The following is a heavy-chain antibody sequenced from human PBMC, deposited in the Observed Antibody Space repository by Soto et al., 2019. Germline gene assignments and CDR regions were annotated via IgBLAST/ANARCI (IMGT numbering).Heavy chain of an antibody. D-gene: IGHD3-10*01. CDR2: INAGNGNT. CDR1: GYIFTKYT. CDR3: AKDEFPWGDYYGSVN. Sequence: ASVKVSCKASGYIFTKYTMHWVRQAPGQRPEWMGWINAGNGNTKYSQKFQGRVTITRDTSASTAHMELSSLTSEDTAVYYRAKDEFPWGDYYGSVNWGQGTLVTVSS. J-gene: IGHJ4*02. V-gene: IGHV1-3*01.